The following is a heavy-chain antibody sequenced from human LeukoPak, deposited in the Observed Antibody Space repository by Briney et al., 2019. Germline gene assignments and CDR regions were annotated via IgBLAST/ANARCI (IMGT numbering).Heavy chain of an antibody. Sequence: ASVKVSCKASGGTFSKYTISWVRQRPGQGLEWMGGITPLFGTANYAQKFQGRVTITADESTSTAYMELSSLRSEDTAVYYCALRTTVVTPYYYGMHVWGQGTTVTVTS. CDR2: ITPLFGTA. CDR1: GGTFSKYT. CDR3: ALRTTVVTPYYYGMHV. D-gene: IGHD4-23*01. J-gene: IGHJ6*02. V-gene: IGHV1-69*13.